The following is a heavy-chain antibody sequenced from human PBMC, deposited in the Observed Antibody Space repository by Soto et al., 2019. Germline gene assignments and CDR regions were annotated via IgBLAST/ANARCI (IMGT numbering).Heavy chain of an antibody. CDR3: ARGIGAESTFYKYYGTDF. CDR2: VNHSGRI. D-gene: IGHD4-17*01. CDR1: GGSFSVFY. J-gene: IGHJ4*03. Sequence: SETRSLTCAVYGGSFSVFYWSWIRQPPGKGLEWIGEVNHSGRIKYTAPLKSRVTISVDTSKKQSSLKLSSVTAADTAVYYCARGIGAESTFYKYYGTDFWGPGTLVTVSS. V-gene: IGHV4-34*01.